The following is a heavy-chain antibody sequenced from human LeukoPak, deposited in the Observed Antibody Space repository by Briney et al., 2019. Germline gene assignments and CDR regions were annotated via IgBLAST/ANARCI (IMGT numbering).Heavy chain of an antibody. CDR2: IGSSDSTT. J-gene: IGHJ4*02. CDR3: ARISDCSGGSCYSRNY. CDR1: GFTFSSYE. D-gene: IGHD2-15*01. V-gene: IGHV3-48*03. Sequence: GGSLRLSCVASGFTFSSYEMNWVRQAPGKGLEWLSYIGSSDSTTHYADSVKGRFTISRDNAKNSLYLQMNSLRAEDTAVYYCARISDCSGGSCYSRNYWGQGTLVTVSS.